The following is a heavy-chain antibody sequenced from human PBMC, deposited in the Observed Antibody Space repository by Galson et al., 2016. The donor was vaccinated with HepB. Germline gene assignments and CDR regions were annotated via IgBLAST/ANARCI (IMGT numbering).Heavy chain of an antibody. V-gene: IGHV3-23*01. Sequence: SLRLSCAASGFTFTNYAMTWVRQAPGKGLEWVSSIHRTDGGTYYADSVKGRFTISRDHSKNTLYLQTSSLRAVDTAVFYCARVSAHYSGSGSYIPQTYYYGMDVWGQGTTVTVSS. CDR3: ARVSAHYSGSGSYIPQTYYYGMDV. CDR1: GFTFTNYA. D-gene: IGHD3-10*01. CDR2: IHRTDGGT. J-gene: IGHJ6*02.